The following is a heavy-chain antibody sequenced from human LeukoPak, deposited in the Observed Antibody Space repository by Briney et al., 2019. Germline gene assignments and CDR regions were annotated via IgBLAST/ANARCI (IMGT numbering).Heavy chain of an antibody. CDR1: GYTFTSYG. CDR3: ARDSPLGNWDY. J-gene: IGHJ4*02. Sequence: ASVTVSCKASGYTFTSYGITWVRQAPGQGLEWMGWISTNNGNTYYAQKLQGIVTMTTDTATSTVYMELRSLRSDDTAVYYCARDSPLGNWDYWGQGTLVTVSS. CDR2: ISTNNGNT. V-gene: IGHV1-18*01. D-gene: IGHD1-14*01.